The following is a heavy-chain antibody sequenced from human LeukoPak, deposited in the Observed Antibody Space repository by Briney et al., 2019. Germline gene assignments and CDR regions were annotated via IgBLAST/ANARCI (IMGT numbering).Heavy chain of an antibody. D-gene: IGHD6-13*01. V-gene: IGHV3-48*04. CDR1: EFTISSYG. Sequence: GGCLRLSCAASEFTISSYGMSWVRQAPGKGLEWVSYISSSGSTIYYADSVKGRFTISRDNAKNSLYLQMNSLRAEDTAVYYCARVRYSSSSTFDYWGQGTLVTVSS. J-gene: IGHJ4*02. CDR3: ARVRYSSSSTFDY. CDR2: ISSSGSTI.